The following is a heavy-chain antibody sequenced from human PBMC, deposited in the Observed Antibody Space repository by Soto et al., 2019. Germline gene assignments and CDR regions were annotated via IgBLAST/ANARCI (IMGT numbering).Heavy chain of an antibody. CDR1: GGSISSGGYY. Sequence: QVQLQESGPGLVKPSQTLSLTCTVSGGSISSGGYYWRWIRQHPGKGLEWIGYIYYSGSTYYNPSLKSRVTTSVDTSKNQFSLKLSSMTAADTAVYYCARWLSSSRTGWVDYWGQGTLVTVSS. D-gene: IGHD2-2*01. V-gene: IGHV4-31*03. CDR3: ARWLSSSRTGWVDY. CDR2: IYYSGST. J-gene: IGHJ4*02.